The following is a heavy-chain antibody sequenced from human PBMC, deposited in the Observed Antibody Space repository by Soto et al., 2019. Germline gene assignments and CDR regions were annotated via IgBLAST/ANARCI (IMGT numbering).Heavy chain of an antibody. V-gene: IGHV1-46*01. CDR1: LYPFTSYS. D-gene: IGHD1-26*01. CDR3: AADLGTSYWIY. Sequence: ASVKVSCKASLYPFTSYSLPCLRQAPGQGLEWMGVLNPTGGSTNYAQKFQERVTITRDMSTSTAYMELSSLRSEDTAVYYCAADLGTSYWIYWGQGTLVTVSS. CDR2: LNPTGGST. J-gene: IGHJ4*02.